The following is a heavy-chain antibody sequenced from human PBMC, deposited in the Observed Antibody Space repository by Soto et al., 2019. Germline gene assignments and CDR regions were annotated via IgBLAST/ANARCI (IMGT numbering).Heavy chain of an antibody. CDR1: GASISGYY. CDR2: IYATGTT. D-gene: IGHD1-1*01. V-gene: IGHV4-4*07. Sequence: SETLSLTCTVSGASISGYYWSWIRESAGKGLEWIGRIYATGTTDYNPSLKSRVMMSVDTSKKQFSLKLRSVTAADTAVYYCVRDGTKTLRDWFDPWGQGISVTVSS. J-gene: IGHJ5*02. CDR3: VRDGTKTLRDWFDP.